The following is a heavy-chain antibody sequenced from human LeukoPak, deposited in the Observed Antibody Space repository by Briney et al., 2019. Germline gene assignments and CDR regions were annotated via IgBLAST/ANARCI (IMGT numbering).Heavy chain of an antibody. CDR1: GYTFIGYY. CDR2: INPNSGGT. J-gene: IGHJ4*02. Sequence: ASVKVSCKASGYTFIGYYMHWVRQAPGQGLEWMGRINPNSGGTNYAQKFQGRVTMTRDTSISTAYMELGGLRSDDTAVYYCAIVTAAGAKGVDYWGQGTLVTVSS. D-gene: IGHD6-13*01. V-gene: IGHV1-2*06. CDR3: AIVTAAGAKGVDY.